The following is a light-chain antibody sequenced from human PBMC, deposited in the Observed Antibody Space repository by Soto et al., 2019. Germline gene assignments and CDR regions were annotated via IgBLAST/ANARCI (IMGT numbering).Light chain of an antibody. CDR2: GAS. CDR1: QSISTW. CDR3: QQHNGYSERM. V-gene: IGKV1-5*01. J-gene: IGKJ5*01. Sequence: DIQMTQSPSTLSASAGDRVTITCRASQSISTWLAWYQQKPGKAPKLLIYGASSLASGVPSRFSGSGSGTEFTLTISSLQPDDFATYYCQQHNGYSERMFGQGARLEIK.